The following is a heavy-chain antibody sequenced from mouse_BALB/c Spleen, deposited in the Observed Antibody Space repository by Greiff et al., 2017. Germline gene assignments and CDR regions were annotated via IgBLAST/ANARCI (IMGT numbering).Heavy chain of an antibody. CDR1: GYSITSGYY. CDR2: ISYDGSN. Sequence: EVKLEESGPGLVKPSQSLSLTCSVTGYSITSGYYWNWIRQFPGNKLEWMGYISYDGSNNYNPSLKNRISITRDTSKNQFFLKLNSVTTEDTATYYCARADDGYYGCYFDVWGAGTTVTVSS. CDR3: ARADDGYYGCYFDV. D-gene: IGHD2-3*01. J-gene: IGHJ1*01. V-gene: IGHV3-6*02.